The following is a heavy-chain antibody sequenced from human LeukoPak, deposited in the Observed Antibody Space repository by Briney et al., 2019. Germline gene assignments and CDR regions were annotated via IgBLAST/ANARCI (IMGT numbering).Heavy chain of an antibody. J-gene: IGHJ4*02. CDR1: GFTFSSYG. CDR3: ARGKGPATVVTHFDY. D-gene: IGHD4-23*01. CDR2: IWYDGSNK. V-gene: IGHV3-33*01. Sequence: PGGSLRLSCAASGFTFSSYGMHWVRQAPGKGLEWVAVIWYDGSNKYYADSVKGRFTISRDNSKNTLYLQMNSLRVEDTAVYYCARGKGPATVVTHFDYWGQGTLVTVSS.